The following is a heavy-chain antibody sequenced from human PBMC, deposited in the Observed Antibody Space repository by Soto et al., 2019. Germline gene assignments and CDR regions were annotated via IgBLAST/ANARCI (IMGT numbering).Heavy chain of an antibody. CDR1: GFTVSSNY. CDR2: IYSGGST. D-gene: IGHD1-1*01. CDR3: AREKVQLEGPRGFDH. Sequence: GGSLRLSCAASGFTVSSNYMSWVRQAPGKGLEWVSVIYSGGSTYYADSVKGRFTISRDNSKNTLYLQMNSLRAEDTAVYYCAREKVQLEGPRGFDHWGQGTLVTVSS. J-gene: IGHJ5*02. V-gene: IGHV3-66*01.